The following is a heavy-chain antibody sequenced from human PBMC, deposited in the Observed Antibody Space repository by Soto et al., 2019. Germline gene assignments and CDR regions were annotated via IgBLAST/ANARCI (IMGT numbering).Heavy chain of an antibody. J-gene: IGHJ4*02. CDR3: AREQRYSSSSFDY. Sequence: GGSLRLSCAASGVTFSSYWMSWVRQAPGKGLEWVANIKQDGSEKYYVDSVKGRFTISRDNAKNSLYLQMNSLRAEDTAVYYCAREQRYSSSSFDYWGQGTLVTVSS. CDR1: GVTFSSYW. CDR2: IKQDGSEK. D-gene: IGHD6-13*01. V-gene: IGHV3-7*01.